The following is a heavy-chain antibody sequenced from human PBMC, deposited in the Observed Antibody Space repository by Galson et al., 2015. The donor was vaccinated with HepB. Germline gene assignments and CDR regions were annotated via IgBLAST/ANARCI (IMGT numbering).Heavy chain of an antibody. CDR1: GFTFSSYW. CDR2: IKQDGSEK. CDR3: AVYGAYARFDP. D-gene: IGHD4-17*01. V-gene: IGHV3-7*03. Sequence: SLRLSCAASGFTFSSYWMSWVRQAPGKGLEWVANIKQDGSEKYYVDSVKGRFTISRDNAKNSLYLQMNSLRAEDTAVYYCAVYGAYARFDPWGQGPLLTVSS. J-gene: IGHJ5*02.